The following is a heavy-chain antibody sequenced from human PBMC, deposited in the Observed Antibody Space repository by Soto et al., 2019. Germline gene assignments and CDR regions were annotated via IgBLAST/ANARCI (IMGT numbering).Heavy chain of an antibody. J-gene: IGHJ6*02. V-gene: IGHV4-59*01. Sequence: QVQLQESGPGLVKPSETLSLTCTVSGGSISSYYWSWNRQPPGKGLEWIGYIYYSGSTNYNPSLKSRVTISVDTSKNQFSLKLSSVTAADTAVYYCARGYSPGHYYGMDVWGQGTTVTVSS. D-gene: IGHD6-13*01. CDR1: GGSISSYY. CDR2: IYYSGST. CDR3: ARGYSPGHYYGMDV.